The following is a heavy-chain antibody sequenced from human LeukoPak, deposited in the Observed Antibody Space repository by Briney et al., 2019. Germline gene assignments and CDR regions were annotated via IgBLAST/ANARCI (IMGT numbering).Heavy chain of an antibody. Sequence: GGSLRLSCAASGFTVSSNYMSWVRQAPGKGLEWVSVIYSGGSTYYADSVKGRFTISRDNSKNTLYLQMNSLRAEDTAVYYCARDGDDHSGVDYWGQGTLATVSS. CDR2: IYSGGST. D-gene: IGHD1-26*01. CDR1: GFTVSSNY. J-gene: IGHJ4*02. V-gene: IGHV3-66*01. CDR3: ARDGDDHSGVDY.